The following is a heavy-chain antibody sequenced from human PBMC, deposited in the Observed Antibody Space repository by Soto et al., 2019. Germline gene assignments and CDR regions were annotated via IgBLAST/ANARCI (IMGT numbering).Heavy chain of an antibody. CDR3: ARGSDSSGFNHFDY. D-gene: IGHD6-19*01. CDR2: INHSGST. Sequence: SETLSLTCAVYGGSFSGYYWSWIRQPPGKGLEWIGEINHSGSTNYNPSLKSRVTISVDTSKNQFSLKLSSVTAADTAVYYCARGSDSSGFNHFDYWGQGTLVTVSS. CDR1: GGSFSGYY. J-gene: IGHJ4*02. V-gene: IGHV4-34*01.